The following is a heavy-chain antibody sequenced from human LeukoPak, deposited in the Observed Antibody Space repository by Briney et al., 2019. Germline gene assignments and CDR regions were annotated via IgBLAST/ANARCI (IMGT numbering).Heavy chain of an antibody. V-gene: IGHV3-74*01. D-gene: IGHD2-21*01. J-gene: IGHJ4*02. CDR1: GFTFSDYW. CDR2: INSDGSST. Sequence: PGGSLRLSCAASGFTFSDYWMHWVRQTPEKGLVWVSRINSDGSSTIYADSVKGRFTISRDNAKKSLYLHVNSLRAEDTAVYYCARDIYGGHDYWGQGTLLAVSS. CDR3: ARDIYGGHDY.